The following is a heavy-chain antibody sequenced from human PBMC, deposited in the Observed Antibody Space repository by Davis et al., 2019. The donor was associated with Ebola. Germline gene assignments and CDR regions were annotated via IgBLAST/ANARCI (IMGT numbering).Heavy chain of an antibody. D-gene: IGHD6-13*01. CDR2: ISAYNGNT. J-gene: IGHJ6*02. CDR1: GYTFTSYG. CDR3: ARRRTVYSSRFYYYYGMDV. Sequence: AASVKVSCKASGYTFTSYGISWVRQAPGQGLEWMGWISAYNGNTNYAQKLQGRVTMTTDTSTSTAYMELRSLRSDDTAVYYCARRRTVYSSRFYYYYGMDVWGQGTTVTVSS. V-gene: IGHV1-18*01.